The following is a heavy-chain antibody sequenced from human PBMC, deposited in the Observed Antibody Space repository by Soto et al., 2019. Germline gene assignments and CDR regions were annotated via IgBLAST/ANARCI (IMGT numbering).Heavy chain of an antibody. CDR3: SRGAYYDFWSGYLGMDV. J-gene: IGHJ6*02. Sequence: QVQLQESGPGLVKPAQTLSLTCTVSGGSISSGGYYWSWIRQHPGKGLEWIGYIYYSGSTYYNPSLKSRVTISVDTSKNQFSLKLSSVTTADTAVYYCSRGAYYDFWSGYLGMDVWGQGTTVTVSS. D-gene: IGHD3-3*01. CDR2: IYYSGST. V-gene: IGHV4-31*03. CDR1: GGSISSGGYY.